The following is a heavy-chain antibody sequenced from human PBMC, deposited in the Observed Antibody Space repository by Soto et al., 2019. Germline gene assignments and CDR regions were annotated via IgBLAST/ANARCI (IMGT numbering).Heavy chain of an antibody. CDR3: ARAALSGADY. D-gene: IGHD3-10*01. CDR2: IYYSGST. J-gene: IGHJ4*02. CDR1: GGSISSGDYY. Sequence: QVQLQESGPGLVKPSQTLSLTCTVSGGSISSGDYYWSWIRQPPGKGLEWIGYIYYSGSTYYNPSRTXXVXIXXDTSKNPFSLKLSSVTAADTAVYYCARAALSGADYWGQGTLVTVSS. V-gene: IGHV4-30-4*01.